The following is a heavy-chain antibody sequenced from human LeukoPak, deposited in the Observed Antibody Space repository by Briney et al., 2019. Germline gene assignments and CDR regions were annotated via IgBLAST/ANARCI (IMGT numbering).Heavy chain of an antibody. V-gene: IGHV4-59*01. J-gene: IGHJ4*02. Sequence: SATLSLTCTVSGGSISSYYWSWIRQLPGKGLEWIGYIYYSGSTNYNPSLKSRVTISVDTSKNQFSLKLSSVTAADTAVYYCARGYSGYVDYFDYWGQGTLVTVSS. CDR3: ARGYSGYVDYFDY. CDR1: GGSISSYY. CDR2: IYYSGST. D-gene: IGHD5-12*01.